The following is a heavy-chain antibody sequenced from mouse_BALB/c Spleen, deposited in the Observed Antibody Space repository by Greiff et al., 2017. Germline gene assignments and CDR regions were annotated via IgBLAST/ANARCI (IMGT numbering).Heavy chain of an antibody. D-gene: IGHD2-10*02. CDR2: ISSGSSTI. V-gene: IGHV5-17*02. Sequence: VQLQQSGGGLVQPGGSRKLSCAASGFTFSSFGMHWVRQAPEKGLEWVAYISSGSSTIYYADKVKGRFTISRDNPKNTLFLQMTSLMSEDTAMYYSARTSFSPKGMAYWGQGTLVTVSA. CDR3: ARTSFSPKGMAY. J-gene: IGHJ3*01. CDR1: GFTFSSFG.